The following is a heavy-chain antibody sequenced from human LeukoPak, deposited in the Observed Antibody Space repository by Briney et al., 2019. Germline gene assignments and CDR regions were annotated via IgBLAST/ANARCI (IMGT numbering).Heavy chain of an antibody. V-gene: IGHV4-59*01. CDR2: IYYSGST. CDR1: GGSISSYY. D-gene: IGHD3-9*01. CDR3: ARVQSDILTGYRDYLDY. Sequence: PSETLSLTCTVSGGSISSYYWSWIRQPPGKGLEWIGYIYYSGSTNYTPSLKSRVTISVDTSKNQFSLKLSSVTAADTAVYYCARVQSDILTGYRDYLDYWGQGTLVTVSS. J-gene: IGHJ4*02.